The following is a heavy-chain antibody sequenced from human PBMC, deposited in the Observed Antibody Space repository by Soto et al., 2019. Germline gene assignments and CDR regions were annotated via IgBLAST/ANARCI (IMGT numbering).Heavy chain of an antibody. CDR1: GFIVSDSY. Sequence: EVQLVESGGDLVQPGGSLRLSCVASGFIVSDSYMSWVRQAPGEGLEWVSGMYPDGSRHYAESVKGRFAISRQNSENTAYLQMNSLRTEDPAVYYWAKDRGNYGDGGLDYWGQGTLVTVSS. D-gene: IGHD4-17*01. J-gene: IGHJ4*02. CDR2: MYPDGSR. V-gene: IGHV3-53*04. CDR3: AKDRGNYGDGGLDY.